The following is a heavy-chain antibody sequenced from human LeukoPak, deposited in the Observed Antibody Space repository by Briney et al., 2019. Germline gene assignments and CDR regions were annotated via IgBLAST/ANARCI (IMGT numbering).Heavy chain of an antibody. Sequence: PGGSLRLSCAASGFTFSNAWMSWVRQAPGKGLEWVGRIKSKTDGGTTDYAAPVKGRFTISRDDSKNTLYLQMNSLKTEDTAVYYCTTSRTEDSSGYYYGGYWGQGTLVTVSS. D-gene: IGHD3-22*01. CDR3: TTSRTEDSSGYYYGGY. CDR2: IKSKTDGGTT. V-gene: IGHV3-15*01. CDR1: GFTFSNAW. J-gene: IGHJ4*02.